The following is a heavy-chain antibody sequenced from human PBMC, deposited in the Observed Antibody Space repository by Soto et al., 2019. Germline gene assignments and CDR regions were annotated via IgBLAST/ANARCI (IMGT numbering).Heavy chain of an antibody. CDR3: AKEGDYYDSSGYLYSFDY. J-gene: IGHJ4*02. CDR1: GFTFSSYA. D-gene: IGHD3-22*01. V-gene: IGHV3-23*01. CDR2: ISGSGGST. Sequence: EVQLLESGGGLVQPGGSLRLSCAASGFTFSSYAMSWVRQAPGKGLEWVSAISGSGGSTYYADSVKGRFTISRDNSKNTLYLQMNSLRAEDTAVYYCAKEGDYYDSSGYLYSFDYWGQGTLVTVSS.